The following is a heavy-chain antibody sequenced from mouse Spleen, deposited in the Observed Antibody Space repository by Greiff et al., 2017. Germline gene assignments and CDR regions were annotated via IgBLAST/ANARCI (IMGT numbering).Heavy chain of an antibody. V-gene: IGHV1-54*01. CDR2: INPGSGGT. J-gene: IGHJ3*01. Sequence: VQLQQPGAELVRPGASVKLSCKASGYSFTSYWMNWVKQRPGQGLEWIGVINPGSGGTNYNEKFKGKATLTADKSSSTAYMQLSSLTSDDSAVYFCARDYDGYFAYWGQGTLVTVSA. CDR1: GYSFTSYW. CDR3: ARDYDGYFAY. D-gene: IGHD2-3*01.